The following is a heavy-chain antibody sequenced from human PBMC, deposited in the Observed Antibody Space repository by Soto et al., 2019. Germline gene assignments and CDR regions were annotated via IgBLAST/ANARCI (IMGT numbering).Heavy chain of an antibody. D-gene: IGHD2-15*01. CDR2: IYYSGST. CDR1: GGSISSGGYY. J-gene: IGHJ5*02. CDR3: ARDPGYCSGGSCYVNWFDP. Sequence: QVQLQESGPGLVKPSQTLSLTCTVSGGSISSGGYYWSWIRQHPGKGLEWIGYIYYSGSTYYNPSLKSRVTISVDTSKSQFSQKLSSVTAADTAVYYCARDPGYCSGGSCYVNWFDPWGQGTLVTVSS. V-gene: IGHV4-31*03.